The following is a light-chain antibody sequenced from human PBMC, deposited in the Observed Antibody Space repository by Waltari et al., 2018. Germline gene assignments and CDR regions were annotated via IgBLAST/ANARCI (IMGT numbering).Light chain of an antibody. CDR2: EVS. V-gene: IGLV2-14*01. J-gene: IGLJ3*02. CDR1: SRDVGGYNP. CDR3: NSYTSSSAWV. Sequence: QSALTQPAFMSGSPGQSTTIPCPGPSRDVGGYNPTSWYQQPPGKAPKPLIYEVSNRPSGISNRFSGSKSGNTASLTISGLQADDEADYYCNSYTSSSAWVFGGGTKLTVL.